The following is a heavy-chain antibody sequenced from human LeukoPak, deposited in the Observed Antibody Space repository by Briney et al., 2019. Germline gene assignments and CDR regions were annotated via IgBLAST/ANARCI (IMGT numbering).Heavy chain of an antibody. J-gene: IGHJ4*02. D-gene: IGHD3-22*01. V-gene: IGHV1-69*06. Sequence: SVKVSCKASGGTFSSYAISWVRQAPGQGLEWMGGIIPIFGTANYAQKFQGRVTITADKSTSTAYMELSSLRSEDTAVYYCARDQHDYYDSSGYSFDYWGQGTLVTVSS. CDR2: IIPIFGTA. CDR1: GGTFSSYA. CDR3: ARDQHDYYDSSGYSFDY.